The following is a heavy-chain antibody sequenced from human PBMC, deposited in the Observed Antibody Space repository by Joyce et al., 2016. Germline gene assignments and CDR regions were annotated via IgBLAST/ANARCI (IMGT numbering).Heavy chain of an antibody. CDR2: IIPVFGTT. V-gene: IGHV1-69*01. CDR3: ASAGAAGTMGIGWLDP. D-gene: IGHD1-14*01. CDR1: GDTFNRKR. Sequence: QVQLVQSGAEVKKHGSSVKVSCQASGDTFNRKRGTWVRQAPGQGLEWIGGIIPVFGTTSYAQRVQDRVKITANEATNTVYMELSSLKYDDTATYFCASAGAAGTMGIGWLDPWGQGTLVIVSS. J-gene: IGHJ5*02.